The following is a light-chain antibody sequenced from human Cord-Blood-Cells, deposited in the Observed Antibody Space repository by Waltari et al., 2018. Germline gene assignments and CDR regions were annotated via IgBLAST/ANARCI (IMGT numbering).Light chain of an antibody. V-gene: IGLV2-14*03. CDR1: SSDVGGYND. CDR2: DVS. Sequence: QSPLTSPASVSGSPGQSITLPCTGTSSDVGGYNDVSWYQHHPGKAHKLMIFDVSNRPSGVSNRFSGSKSGNTASLTISGLQAEDEADYYCSSYTSSSTRVFGGGTKLTVL. J-gene: IGLJ3*02. CDR3: SSYTSSSTRV.